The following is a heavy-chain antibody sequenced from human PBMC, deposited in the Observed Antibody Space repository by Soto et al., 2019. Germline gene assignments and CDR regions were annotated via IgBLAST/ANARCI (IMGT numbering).Heavy chain of an antibody. J-gene: IGHJ4*02. CDR1: GFTFSSDA. V-gene: IGHV3-23*01. Sequence: GGSLRLSCEASGFTFSSDAISWVRQSPGNGLAWVAAIPGSGTSTYYAGSVKGRFTISRDNSKNTLYLQMNSLRVEDRAVYYCAKIGSSSSVSLPLVLLDYWCQGALVTVSS. D-gene: IGHD6-6*01. CDR3: AKIGSSSSVSLPLVLLDY. CDR2: IPGSGTST.